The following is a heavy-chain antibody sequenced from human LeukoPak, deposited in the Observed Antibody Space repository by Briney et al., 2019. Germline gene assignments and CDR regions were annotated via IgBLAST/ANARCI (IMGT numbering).Heavy chain of an antibody. V-gene: IGHV3-23*01. CDR3: AKDVVVTAHRALDY. J-gene: IGHJ4*02. D-gene: IGHD2-21*02. Sequence: GGSLRLSCAASGFTFSTYAMRWVRQAPGRGLEWVSAISGGGGTTYYADSVKGRFTISRDNSKNTLYMQMNSLRAEDTAVYYCAKDVVVTAHRALDYWGQGTLVTVSS. CDR2: ISGGGGTT. CDR1: GFTFSTYA.